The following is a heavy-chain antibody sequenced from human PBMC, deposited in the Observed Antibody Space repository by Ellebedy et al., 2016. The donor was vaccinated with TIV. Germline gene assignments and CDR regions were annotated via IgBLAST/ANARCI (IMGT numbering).Heavy chain of an antibody. CDR2: IQWNDDK. CDR1: GFSLNTDGMG. D-gene: IGHD1-1*01. Sequence: SGPTLVXPTQTLTLTCTFSGFSLNTDGMGVGWVRQPPGKALEWLALIQWNDDKRYNPSLRTRLTISSDTSENQVVLTMTNLDPVDTGAYYCAHRRRHLERREMWFDSWGQGTLVIVSS. V-gene: IGHV2-5*01. J-gene: IGHJ5*01. CDR3: AHRRRHLERREMWFDS.